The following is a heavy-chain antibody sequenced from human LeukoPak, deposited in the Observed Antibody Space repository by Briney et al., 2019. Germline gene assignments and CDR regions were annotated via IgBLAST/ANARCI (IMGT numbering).Heavy chain of an antibody. D-gene: IGHD2-21*01. Sequence: PGGSLRLSCAASGFTFSSYGMHWVRQAPGKGLEWVAVIWYDGSNKYYADSVKGRFTISRDNSKNTLYLQMNSLRAEDTAVYYCAKRSDDSPYCFEYWGQGTLVTVSS. CDR2: IWYDGSNK. CDR1: GFTFSSYG. V-gene: IGHV3-33*06. CDR3: AKRSDDSPYCFEY. J-gene: IGHJ4*02.